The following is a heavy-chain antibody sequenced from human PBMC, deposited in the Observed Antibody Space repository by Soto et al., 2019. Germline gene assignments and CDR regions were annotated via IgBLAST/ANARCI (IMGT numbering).Heavy chain of an antibody. CDR1: GFTFDEYA. CDR2: VKQDGSEE. Sequence: GGSLRLSCAASGFTFDEYALTWVHQAPGKGLEWVANVKQDGSEEYYVDSVKGRFTISRVNAKNSLYLQMNSLRAEDTAVYYCAALDTAMVKTAGYWGQGTLVTVSS. J-gene: IGHJ4*02. D-gene: IGHD5-18*01. V-gene: IGHV3-7*01. CDR3: AALDTAMVKTAGY.